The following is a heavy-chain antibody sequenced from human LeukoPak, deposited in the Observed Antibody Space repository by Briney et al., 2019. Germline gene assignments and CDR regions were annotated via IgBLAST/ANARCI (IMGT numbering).Heavy chain of an antibody. CDR3: ARDPSGSPYGSGSYLDY. CDR1: GFTFSSYA. D-gene: IGHD3-10*01. V-gene: IGHV3-23*01. J-gene: IGHJ4*02. CDR2: ITASGSGT. Sequence: GGSLRLSCAASGFTFSSYAMSWVRQAPGKGLEWVSSITASGSGTYYADSVKGRFTLSRDNSRNTLYLQMNSLRAEDTAVYYCARDPSGSPYGSGSYLDYWGQGTLVTVSS.